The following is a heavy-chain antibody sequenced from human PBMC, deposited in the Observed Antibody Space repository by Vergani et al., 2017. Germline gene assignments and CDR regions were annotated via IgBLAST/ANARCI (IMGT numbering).Heavy chain of an antibody. CDR3: ARGAEEAADLGWFDP. V-gene: IGHV1-2*02. CDR1: GYTFTGYY. Sequence: QVQLVQSGAEVKKPGASVKVSCKASGYTFTGYYMHWVRQAPGQGLEWMGWINPNSGGTNYAQKFQGRVTVTRGTSISTAYMDLSRLRSDDTAVYYCARGAEEAADLGWFDPWGQGTLVTVSS. J-gene: IGHJ5*02. D-gene: IGHD6-13*01. CDR2: INPNSGGT.